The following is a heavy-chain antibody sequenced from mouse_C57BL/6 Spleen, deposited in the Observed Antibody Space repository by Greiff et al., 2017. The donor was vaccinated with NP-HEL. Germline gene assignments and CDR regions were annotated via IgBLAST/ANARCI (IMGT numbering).Heavy chain of an antibody. D-gene: IGHD1-1*01. V-gene: IGHV5-16*01. J-gene: IGHJ4*01. CDR3: ARDWGGSSSYAMDY. CDR1: GFTFSDYY. CDR2: INYDGSST. Sequence: EVKLVESEGGLVQPGSSMKLSCTASGFTFSDYYMAWVRQVPEKGLEWVANINYDGSSTYYLDSLKSRFIISRDNAKNILYLQMSSLKSEDTATYYCARDWGGSSSYAMDYWGQGTSVTVSS.